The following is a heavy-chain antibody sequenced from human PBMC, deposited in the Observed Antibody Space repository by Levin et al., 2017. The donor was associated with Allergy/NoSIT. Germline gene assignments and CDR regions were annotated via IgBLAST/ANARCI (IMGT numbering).Heavy chain of an antibody. CDR2: INTNTGNP. Sequence: ASVKVSCKASGYTFTSYAMNWVRQAPGQGLEWMGWINTNTGNPTYAQGFTGRFVFSLDTSVSTAYLQISSLKAEDTAVYYCARAPIGGIVTGLNWFDPWGQGTLVTVSS. CDR1: GYTFTSYA. CDR3: ARAPIGGIVTGLNWFDP. J-gene: IGHJ5*02. D-gene: IGHD3-9*01. V-gene: IGHV7-4-1*02.